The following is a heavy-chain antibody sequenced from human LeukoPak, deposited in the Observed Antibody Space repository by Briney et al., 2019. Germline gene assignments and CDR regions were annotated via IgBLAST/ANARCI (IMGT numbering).Heavy chain of an antibody. V-gene: IGHV3-48*01. CDR2: ISSSSSTI. D-gene: IGHD6-13*01. CDR3: ARTPYSSSWFGPYDY. J-gene: IGHJ4*02. Sequence: GGSLRLSCAASGFTFSSYSMNWVRQAPGKGLEWVSYISSSSSTIYYADSVKGRFTISRDNAKNSLYLQMNSLRAEDTAMYYCARTPYSSSWFGPYDYWGQGTLVTVSS. CDR1: GFTFSSYS.